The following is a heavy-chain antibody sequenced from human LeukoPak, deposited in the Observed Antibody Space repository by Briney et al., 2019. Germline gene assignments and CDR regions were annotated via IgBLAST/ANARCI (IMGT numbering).Heavy chain of an antibody. CDR2: INPNSGGT. CDR1: GYTFTGYY. D-gene: IGHD3-16*01. V-gene: IGHV1-2*04. Sequence: GASVKVSCKASGYTFTGYYMHWVRQAPGQGLEWMGWINPNSGGTNYAQKFQGWATMTRDTSITTAYMELRSLKSDDTAVYYCAREDVNTEVYYYYGMDVWGQGTTVTVS. J-gene: IGHJ6*02. CDR3: AREDVNTEVYYYYGMDV.